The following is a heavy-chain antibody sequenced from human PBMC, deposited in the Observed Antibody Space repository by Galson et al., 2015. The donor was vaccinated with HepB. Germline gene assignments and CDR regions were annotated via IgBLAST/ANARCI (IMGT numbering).Heavy chain of an antibody. CDR3: ARVAYSSSWYFAPDYMDA. D-gene: IGHD6-13*01. J-gene: IGHJ6*03. Sequence: SLRLSCAASGFTFSSNSMHWVRQAPGKGLEWVAVILYDGTNKYYADSVKGRFTISRDNSKKTLYLQMNSLRGDDTGVYYCARVAYSSSWYFAPDYMDAWGKGTTVTVSS. CDR1: GFTFSSNS. CDR2: ILYDGTNK. V-gene: IGHV3-30*04.